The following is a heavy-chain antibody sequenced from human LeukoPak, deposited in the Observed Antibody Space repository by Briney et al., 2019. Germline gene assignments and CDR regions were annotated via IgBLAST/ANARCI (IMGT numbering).Heavy chain of an antibody. CDR1: GFTFSSYW. D-gene: IGHD3-3*01. J-gene: IGHJ4*02. V-gene: IGHV3-74*01. CDR3: ATRLIFGVVNPNFDY. CDR2: VNSDGTST. Sequence: GGSLRLSCAASGFTFSSYWMFWVRQAPGKGLVWVSRVNSDGTSTNYADSVKGRFTISRDNAKNSLYLQMNSLRAEDTAVYYCATRLIFGVVNPNFDYWGQGTLVTVSS.